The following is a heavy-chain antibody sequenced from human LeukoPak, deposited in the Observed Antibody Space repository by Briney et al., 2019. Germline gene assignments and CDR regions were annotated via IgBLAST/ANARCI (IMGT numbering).Heavy chain of an antibody. D-gene: IGHD3-9*01. J-gene: IGHJ4*02. CDR3: ARLELYSDNVNVDY. Sequence: GASVKVCCKASGYTFTSYGISWVRQAPGQGVEWMGWISAYNGNTNYAQKLQGRVTMTTDTSTSTAYMELRSLRSDDTAVYYCARLELYSDNVNVDYWGQGTLVTVSS. CDR2: ISAYNGNT. V-gene: IGHV1-18*01. CDR1: GYTFTSYG.